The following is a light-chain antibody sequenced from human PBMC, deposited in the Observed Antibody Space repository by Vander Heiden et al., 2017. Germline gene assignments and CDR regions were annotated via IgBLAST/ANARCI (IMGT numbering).Light chain of an antibody. CDR2: TAS. V-gene: IGKV1-39*01. Sequence: DIQMTQSPSSLSASVGDRVTITCRASQTISTYLNWYQHKPGKAPKLLIYTASSLQSGVPYRFSGSRSGTDFTLTISSLQPEDFATYYCQQSYSIPLTFGGGTKVEIK. J-gene: IGKJ4*01. CDR1: QTISTY. CDR3: QQSYSIPLT.